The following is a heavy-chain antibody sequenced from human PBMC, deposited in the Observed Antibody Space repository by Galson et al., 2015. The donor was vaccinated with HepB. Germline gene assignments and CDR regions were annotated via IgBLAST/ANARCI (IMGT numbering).Heavy chain of an antibody. J-gene: IGHJ4*02. CDR3: ARWSAAGLN. V-gene: IGHV4-59*12. Sequence: TLSLTCTVSGDSISSNYWTWIRQPPGKGLEWIGYIYHSGSTKNNPSLRSRVTTSIDTTKNQFSLKLSSVTAADTAVYYCARWSAAGLNWGQGTLVTVSS. CDR1: GDSISSNY. D-gene: IGHD6-13*01. CDR2: IYHSGST.